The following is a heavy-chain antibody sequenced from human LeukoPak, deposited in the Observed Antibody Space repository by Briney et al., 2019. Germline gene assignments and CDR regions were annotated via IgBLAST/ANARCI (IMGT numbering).Heavy chain of an antibody. D-gene: IGHD1-26*01. CDR1: GFTLSGYS. J-gene: IGHJ4*02. V-gene: IGHV3-21*01. CDR3: ARDRGFTSFDY. Sequence: GGSLRLSCAASGFTLSGYSMSWVRQAPGKGLEWVSSINSGSSYKYYADSVKGRFTISRDTAKNSVHLHMNSLRDEDTAVYYCARDRGFTSFDYWGQGILVTVSS. CDR2: INSGSSYK.